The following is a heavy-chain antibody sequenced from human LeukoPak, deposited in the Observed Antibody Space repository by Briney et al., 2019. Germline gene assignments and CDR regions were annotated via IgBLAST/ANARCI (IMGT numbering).Heavy chain of an antibody. CDR2: ISAYNGNT. CDR1: GYTFTSYG. J-gene: IGHJ5*02. V-gene: IGHV1-18*01. CDR3: ARDRRYYYDSSGLNWFDP. Sequence: HRASVKVSCKASGYTFTSYGISWVRQAPGQGLEWMGWISAYNGNTNYAQKLQGRVTMTTDTSTSTAYMELRSLRSDDTAVYYCARDRRYYYDSSGLNWFDPWGQGTLVTVSS. D-gene: IGHD3-22*01.